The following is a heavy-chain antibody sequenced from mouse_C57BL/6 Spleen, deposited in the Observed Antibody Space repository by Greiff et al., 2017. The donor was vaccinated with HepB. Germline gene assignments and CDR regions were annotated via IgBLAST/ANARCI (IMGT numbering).Heavy chain of an antibody. Sequence: QVQLQQPGAELVKPGASVKMSCKASGYTFTSYWITWVKQRPGQGLEWIGDIYPGSGSTNYNEKFKSKATLTVDTSSSTAYMQLSSLTSEDSAVYYCARGHYGSSSHWYFDVWGTGTTVTVSS. CDR2: IYPGSGST. V-gene: IGHV1-55*01. J-gene: IGHJ1*03. CDR1: GYTFTSYW. CDR3: ARGHYGSSSHWYFDV. D-gene: IGHD1-1*01.